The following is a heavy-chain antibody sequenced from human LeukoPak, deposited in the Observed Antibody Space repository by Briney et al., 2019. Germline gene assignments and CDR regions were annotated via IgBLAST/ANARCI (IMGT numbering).Heavy chain of an antibody. Sequence: GSLRLSCAASGFTFSSYWMTWVRQPPGKGLEWIGEIYHSGSTNYNPSLKSRVTISVDKSKNQFSLKLSSMTAADTAVYYCARRSYYDFWSGSVYYGMDVWGQGTTVTVSS. V-gene: IGHV4-4*02. CDR3: ARRSYYDFWSGSVYYGMDV. D-gene: IGHD3-3*01. CDR1: GFTFSSYW. J-gene: IGHJ6*02. CDR2: IYHSGST.